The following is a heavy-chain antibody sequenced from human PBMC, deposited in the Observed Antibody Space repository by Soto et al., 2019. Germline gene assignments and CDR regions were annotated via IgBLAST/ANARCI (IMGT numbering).Heavy chain of an antibody. CDR2: ICPDDSDS. CDR1: GYSFPLYW. Sequence: GESLKISCXASGYSFPLYWIGWVRQMPGKGLEWMGIICPDDSDSRYSPSFQGQVTFSVDKSLSTAYLQWNSLKASDTAMYYCARHFSSSWYYFDYWGQGTLVTVSS. V-gene: IGHV5-51*01. J-gene: IGHJ4*02. D-gene: IGHD6-13*01. CDR3: ARHFSSSWYYFDY.